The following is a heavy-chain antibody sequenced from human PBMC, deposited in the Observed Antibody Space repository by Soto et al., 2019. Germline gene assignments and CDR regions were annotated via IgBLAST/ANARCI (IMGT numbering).Heavy chain of an antibody. CDR1: GFTFSSYA. CDR2: ISGSGDST. J-gene: IGHJ4*02. D-gene: IGHD1-26*01. CDR3: ARRGSGSYYDY. V-gene: IGHV3-23*01. Sequence: EVPLLESGGGLVQPGGSLRLSCAASGFTFSSYAMRWVRQAPGKGLEWVSAISGSGDSTYYADSVKGRFAISRDNSKHTLYLQMTSLRAEDTAVYYCARRGSGSYYDYWGQGTLVTVSS.